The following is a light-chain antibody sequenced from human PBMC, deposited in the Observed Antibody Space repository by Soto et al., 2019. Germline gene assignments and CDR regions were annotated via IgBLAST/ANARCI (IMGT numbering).Light chain of an antibody. CDR3: QQYYTSPQGFT. J-gene: IGKJ3*01. CDR1: QSVLYSSNNKNY. Sequence: DIVMTQFPDSLAVSLGERATINCKSSQSVLYSSNNKNYLAWYQQKPGQPPKLLIYWASTRESGVPDRFSGSGSGTYFTLTISSLQAEDVAVYYCQQYYTSPQGFTFGPGTKVDIK. V-gene: IGKV4-1*01. CDR2: WAS.